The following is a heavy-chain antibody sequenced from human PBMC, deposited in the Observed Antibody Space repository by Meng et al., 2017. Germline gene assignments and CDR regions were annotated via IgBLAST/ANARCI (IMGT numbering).Heavy chain of an antibody. D-gene: IGHD1-26*01. CDR2: AYYRSKWYH. Sequence: QIQLQQSGPGLVKPWQTLSLICAISGDSVSSNSAAWNWIRQSPSRGLEWLGRAYYRSKWYHDYAESVKSRISIDPDTSKNQFSLQLRSVTPEDSAVYYCARGSYSFDSWGQRTLVTVSS. CDR1: GDSVSSNSAA. J-gene: IGHJ4*02. V-gene: IGHV6-1*01. CDR3: ARGSYSFDS.